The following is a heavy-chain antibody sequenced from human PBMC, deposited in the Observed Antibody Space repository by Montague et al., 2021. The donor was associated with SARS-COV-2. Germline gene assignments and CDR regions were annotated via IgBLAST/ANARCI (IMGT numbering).Heavy chain of an antibody. CDR1: GGSINSFF. CDR2: IYGNGNT. Sequence: SETLSLTCTVSGGSINSFFWSWIRQPAGKELEWIGRIYGNGNTNYNPSLKSRVTMSVDTSKNQFYLTLSSVTAADTAVYYCARDGTLSWYVTYFDYWGQGALVTVSS. J-gene: IGHJ4*02. D-gene: IGHD6-13*01. CDR3: ARDGTLSWYVTYFDY. V-gene: IGHV4-4*07.